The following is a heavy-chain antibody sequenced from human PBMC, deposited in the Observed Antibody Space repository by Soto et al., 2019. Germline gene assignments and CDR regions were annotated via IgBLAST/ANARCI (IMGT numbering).Heavy chain of an antibody. CDR3: ARDPPSPKATPDH. Sequence: QVQLVQSGAEVKKPGASVKVSCKASGYTFTSYGLGWLRQPPGQGLEWRGGISAYNGNTNYAQNFQGRVTMTTDTSTSTAYMELRSLRSDDTAVYHCARDPPSPKATPDHWGQGTLVTVSS. V-gene: IGHV1-18*01. CDR1: GYTFTSYG. CDR2: ISAYNGNT. J-gene: IGHJ4*02.